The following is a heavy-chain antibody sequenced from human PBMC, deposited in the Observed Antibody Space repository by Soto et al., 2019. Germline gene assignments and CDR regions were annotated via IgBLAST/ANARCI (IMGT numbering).Heavy chain of an antibody. CDR3: AKDSSVYSSGWYDPSPRDY. J-gene: IGHJ4*02. D-gene: IGHD6-19*01. CDR1: GFTFSSYA. CDR2: ISGSGGST. Sequence: GGSLRLSCAASGFTFSSYAMSWVRQAPGKGLEWVSAISGSGGSTYYADSVKGRFTISRDNSKNTLYLQMNSLRAEDTAVYYCAKDSSVYSSGWYDPSPRDYSGQATLVTVSS. V-gene: IGHV3-23*01.